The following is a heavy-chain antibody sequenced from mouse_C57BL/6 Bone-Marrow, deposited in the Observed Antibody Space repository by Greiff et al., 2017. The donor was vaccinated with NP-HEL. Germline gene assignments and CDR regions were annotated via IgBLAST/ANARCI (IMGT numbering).Heavy chain of an antibody. CDR2: IHPNSGST. D-gene: IGHD4-1*01. CDR3: ARSDWEIYFDY. Sequence: QVQLQQPGAELVKPGASVKLSCKASGYTFTSYWMHWVKQRPGQGLEWIGMIHPNSGSTNYNEKFKSKATLTVDKSSSTAYMQLSSRTSVDSAVYYCARSDWEIYFDYWGQGTTLTVSS. V-gene: IGHV1-64*01. J-gene: IGHJ2*01. CDR1: GYTFTSYW.